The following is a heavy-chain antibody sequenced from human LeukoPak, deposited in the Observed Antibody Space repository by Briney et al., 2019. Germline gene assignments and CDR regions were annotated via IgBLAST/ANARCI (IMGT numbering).Heavy chain of an antibody. CDR3: AYGNLFENWFDP. V-gene: IGHV3-48*03. CDR1: GFTFSSYE. Sequence: PGGSLRLSCAASGFTFSSYEMNWVRQAPGKGLEWVSYISSSGSTIYYADSVKGRFTISRDNAKNSLYLQMNSLRSEDTAVYYCAYGNLFENWFDPWGQGTLVTVSS. D-gene: IGHD1-14*01. CDR2: ISSSGSTI. J-gene: IGHJ5*02.